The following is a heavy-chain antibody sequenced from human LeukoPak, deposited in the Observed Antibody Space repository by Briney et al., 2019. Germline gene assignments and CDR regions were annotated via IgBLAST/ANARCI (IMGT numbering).Heavy chain of an antibody. CDR3: ARSRLVRRDYGDDLVDY. J-gene: IGHJ4*02. D-gene: IGHD4-17*01. CDR1: GYTFTSYG. V-gene: IGHV1-18*01. CDR2: ISAYNGNT. Sequence: ASVKVSCKASGYTFTSYGISWVRQAPGRGLEWMGWISAYNGNTNYAQKLQGRVTMTTDTSTSTAYTELRSLRSDDTAVYYCARSRLVRRDYGDDLVDYWGQGTLVTVSS.